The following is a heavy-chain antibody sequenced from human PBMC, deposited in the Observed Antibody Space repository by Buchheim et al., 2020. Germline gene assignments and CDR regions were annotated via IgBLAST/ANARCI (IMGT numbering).Heavy chain of an antibody. D-gene: IGHD5-12*01. V-gene: IGHV3-23*04. CDR1: GFTFSRHG. CDR3: AKSEYSDLYYSYYMDV. J-gene: IGHJ6*03. CDR2: IRGDCGAT. Sequence: VQLVESGGGVVQPGRSLRLSCAASGFTFSRHGLHWVRQAPGKGLEWVSAIRGDCGATYYTDSVKGRFTISRDNSQNTLYLQMNSLRAEDTGTYYCAKSEYSDLYYSYYMDVWGKGTT.